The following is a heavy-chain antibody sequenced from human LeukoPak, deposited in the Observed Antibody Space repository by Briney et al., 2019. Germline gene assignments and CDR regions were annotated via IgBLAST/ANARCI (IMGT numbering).Heavy chain of an antibody. CDR1: GFTFSTYA. CDR3: ASVLTGYYDYFDY. V-gene: IGHV3-53*01. Sequence: GGSLRLSCAASGFTFSTYARSWVRQAPGKGLEWVSVIYSGGSTYYADSVKGRFTISRDNSKNTLYLQMNSLRAEDTAVYYCASVLTGYYDYFDYWGQGTLVTVSS. CDR2: IYSGGST. J-gene: IGHJ4*02. D-gene: IGHD3-9*01.